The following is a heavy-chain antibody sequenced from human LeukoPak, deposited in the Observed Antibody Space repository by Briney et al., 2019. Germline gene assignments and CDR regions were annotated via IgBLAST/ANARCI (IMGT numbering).Heavy chain of an antibody. CDR3: ARHVWLQPFDY. CDR1: GGSISSYY. D-gene: IGHD3-9*01. V-gene: IGHV4-59*08. J-gene: IGHJ4*02. CDR2: INYSGRT. Sequence: SETLSLTCTVSGGSISSYYWSWIRQPPGKGLEWIGYINYSGRTNYNPSLKSRVTISVDTSKNQFSLKLSSVTAADTAVYYCARHVWLQPFDYWGQGTLVTVSS.